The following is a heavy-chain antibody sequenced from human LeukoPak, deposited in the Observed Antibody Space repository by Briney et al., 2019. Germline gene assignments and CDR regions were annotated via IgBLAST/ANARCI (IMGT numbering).Heavy chain of an antibody. Sequence: ASVKVSCKASGYTFTSYDINWVRQAIGQGLEWIGWMKPNRGNTGYAQKFQGRVTMTRDTSISTAYMELSSLRSEDTAVYYCVAVVDTSFDYWGQGTPVTVSS. CDR1: GYTFTSYD. V-gene: IGHV1-8*02. CDR2: MKPNRGNT. D-gene: IGHD2-15*01. CDR3: VAVVDTSFDY. J-gene: IGHJ4*02.